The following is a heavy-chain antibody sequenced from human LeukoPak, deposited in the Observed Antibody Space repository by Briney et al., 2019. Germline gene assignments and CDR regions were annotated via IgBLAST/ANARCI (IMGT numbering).Heavy chain of an antibody. CDR1: GGSFSGYY. V-gene: IGHV4-34*01. D-gene: IGHD2-2*03. Sequence: SETLSLTCAVYGGSFSGYYWSWIRQPPGKGLEWIGEINHSGSTNYNPSLKSRVTISVDTSKNQFSLKLSSVTAADTVVYYCARKGFLDIVVVPAAIQTAFDYWGQGTLVTVSS. J-gene: IGHJ4*02. CDR2: INHSGST. CDR3: ARKGFLDIVVVPAAIQTAFDY.